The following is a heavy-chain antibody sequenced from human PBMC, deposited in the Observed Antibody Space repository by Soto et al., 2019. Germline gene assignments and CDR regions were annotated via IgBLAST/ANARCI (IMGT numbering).Heavy chain of an antibody. D-gene: IGHD3-22*01. J-gene: IGHJ4*02. V-gene: IGHV3-23*01. Sequence: GGSLRLSCAASGFTFSSYAMSWVRQAPGKGLEWVSAISGSGGSTYYADSVKGRFTISRDNSKNTLYLQMNSLRAEDTAVYYCAKGDSSSWAYYDSSGYSVYWGQGTLVTVSS. CDR2: ISGSGGST. CDR3: AKGDSSSWAYYDSSGYSVY. CDR1: GFTFSSYA.